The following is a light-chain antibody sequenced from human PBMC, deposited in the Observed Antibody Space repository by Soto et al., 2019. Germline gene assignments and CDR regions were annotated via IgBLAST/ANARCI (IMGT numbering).Light chain of an antibody. Sequence: QSVLTQPASVSASPGQSITISCTGTSSDVGGYNYVSWYQQHPGKAPKLMIYDVSNRPSWVSDRFSGSKSGNTASLTISGLQAEDEADYYCNSYTSSSTHVFGTGTKLTVL. V-gene: IGLV2-14*01. CDR3: NSYTSSSTHV. CDR2: DVS. CDR1: SSDVGGYNY. J-gene: IGLJ1*01.